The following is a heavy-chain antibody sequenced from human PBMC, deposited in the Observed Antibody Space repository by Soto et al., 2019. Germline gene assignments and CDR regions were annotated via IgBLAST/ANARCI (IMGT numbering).Heavy chain of an antibody. J-gene: IGHJ3*01. CDR2: ISWDGGKV. V-gene: IGHV3-9*01. D-gene: IGHD3-9*01. Sequence: EVQLVESGGKLVQPGWSLRLSCAASGFTFDDFAMHWVRQGPGKGLEWVSGISWDGGKVAYGNSVEGRFTISRDNAKNSLYLHMSSLRPEDTALSFFARAMTGTIVARGFDVWGQGTMVTVSS. CDR3: ARAMTGTIVARGFDV. CDR1: GFTFDDFA.